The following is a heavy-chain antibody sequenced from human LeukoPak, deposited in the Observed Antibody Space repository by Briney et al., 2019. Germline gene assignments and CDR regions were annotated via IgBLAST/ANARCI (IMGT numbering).Heavy chain of an antibody. CDR3: ARGAGPYYFDY. CDR1: GFTVSSNY. CDR2: IYSGGST. Sequence: GGSLRLSCAASGFTVSSNYMSWVRQAPGKGLEWVSVIYSGGSTYYADSVKGRFTISRDNSKNTLYLRMNSLRAEDTAVYYCARGAGPYYFDYWGQGTLVTVSS. V-gene: IGHV3-53*01. J-gene: IGHJ4*02.